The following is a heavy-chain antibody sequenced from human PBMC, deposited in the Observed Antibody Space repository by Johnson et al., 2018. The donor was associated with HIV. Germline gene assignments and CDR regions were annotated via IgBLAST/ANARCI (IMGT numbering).Heavy chain of an antibody. V-gene: IGHV3-66*03. D-gene: IGHD6-19*01. CDR1: GFTVSSNY. CDR2: IYSGGST. J-gene: IGHJ3*02. Sequence: VQLVESGGGLIQPGGSLRLSCAASGFTVSSNYMSWVRQAPGKGLEWVSVIYSGGSTYYADSVKGRFTISRENSRSTLYLQMNSLRVEDTAVYYCARVSSSTIAVTGNAFEIWGQGTMVSVSS. CDR3: ARVSSSTIAVTGNAFEI.